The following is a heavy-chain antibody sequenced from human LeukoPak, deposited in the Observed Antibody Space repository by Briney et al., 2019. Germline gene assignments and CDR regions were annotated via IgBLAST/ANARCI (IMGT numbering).Heavy chain of an antibody. CDR3: ANSAAATGYYFDF. J-gene: IGHJ4*02. D-gene: IGHD2-15*01. CDR1: GFTFSSYA. V-gene: IGHV3-23*01. Sequence: GGSLRLSCAATGFTFSSYAMSWVRQAPEKGLEWVAAISGGGGTTYYADSVKGRSTISRENSKNTLYLQMNSLIAEDSAVYFCANSAAATGYYFDFWGQGTLVTVSS. CDR2: ISGGGGTT.